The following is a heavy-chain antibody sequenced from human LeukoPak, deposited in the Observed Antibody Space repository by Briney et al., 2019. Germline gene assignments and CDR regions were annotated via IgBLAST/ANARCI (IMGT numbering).Heavy chain of an antibody. CDR2: IYYSGST. V-gene: IGHV4-39*01. J-gene: IGHJ4*02. CDR3: ARRYSGSPFDY. D-gene: IGHD1-26*01. CDR1: GGSISSSSYY. Sequence: SETLSLTRTVSGGSISSSSYYWGWIRQPPGKGLEWIGSIYYSGSTYYNPSLKSRVTISVDTSKNQFSPKLSSVTAADTAVYYCARRYSGSPFDYWGQGTLVTVSS.